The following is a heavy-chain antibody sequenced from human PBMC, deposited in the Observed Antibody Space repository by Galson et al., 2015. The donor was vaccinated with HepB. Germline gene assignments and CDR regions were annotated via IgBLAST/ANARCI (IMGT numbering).Heavy chain of an antibody. J-gene: IGHJ3*02. Sequence: SETLSLTCAVYGGSFSGYYWSWIRQSPGKGLEWIAEINDSGSTNYNPSLKSRVTISLDTSKNHFSLNLTSVTAADAAVYYCARGNEAFDIWGQGTMVTVSS. CDR3: ARGNEAFDI. V-gene: IGHV4-34*01. CDR1: GGSFSGYY. CDR2: INDSGST.